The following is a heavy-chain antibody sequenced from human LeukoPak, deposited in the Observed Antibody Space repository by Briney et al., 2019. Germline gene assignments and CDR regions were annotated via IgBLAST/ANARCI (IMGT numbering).Heavy chain of an antibody. V-gene: IGHV4-4*07. CDR3: ATNRDYGGNSDAFDI. J-gene: IGHJ3*02. CDR1: GGYISSYY. CDR2: IYSTGST. Sequence: SETLSLTCTVSGGYISSYYWSWIRQPAGEGLEWIGYIYSTGSTNYNPSLKSRVTMSVDTSKNQFSLNLRSVTAADTAVYYCATNRDYGGNSDAFDIWGQGTMVTVSS. D-gene: IGHD4-23*01.